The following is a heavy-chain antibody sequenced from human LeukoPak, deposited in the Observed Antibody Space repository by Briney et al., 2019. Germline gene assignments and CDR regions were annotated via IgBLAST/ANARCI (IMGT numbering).Heavy chain of an antibody. Sequence: PGGSLRLSCAASGFTFDDYAMHWVRQAPGKGLEWVSGISWNSGSIGYADSVKGRFAISRDNAKNSLYLQMNSLRAEDTALYYCAKTRFGELSPIGFDYWGQGTLVTVSS. D-gene: IGHD3-10*01. CDR1: GFTFDDYA. CDR2: ISWNSGSI. CDR3: AKTRFGELSPIGFDY. V-gene: IGHV3-9*01. J-gene: IGHJ4*02.